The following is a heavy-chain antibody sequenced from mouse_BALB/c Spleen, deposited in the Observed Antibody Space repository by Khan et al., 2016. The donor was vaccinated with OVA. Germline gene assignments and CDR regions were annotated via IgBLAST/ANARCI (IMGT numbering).Heavy chain of an antibody. Sequence: EVELVESGGGLVQPGGSRKLSCAASGFTFSSFGMHWVRQAPEQGLEWVAYISFGSATIYYADTVKGRFTISRDNPKNTLFLQMTSLRSEDTGMYYCTRSMITTWYFDVWGAGTTVTVSS. J-gene: IGHJ1*01. CDR1: GFTFSSFG. D-gene: IGHD2-4*01. CDR3: TRSMITTWYFDV. CDR2: ISFGSATI. V-gene: IGHV5-17*02.